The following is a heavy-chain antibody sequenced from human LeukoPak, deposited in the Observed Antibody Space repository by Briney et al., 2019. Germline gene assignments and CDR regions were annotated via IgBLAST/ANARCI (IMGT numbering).Heavy chain of an antibody. J-gene: IGHJ3*02. Sequence: PGGSLRLSCTVSGFTVSSNSMSWVRQAPGKGLEWVSFIYSDNTHYSDSVKGRFTISRDNSKNTLYLQMNSLRAEDTAVYYCAGSGQLAGGAFDIWGQGTMVTVSS. D-gene: IGHD1-26*01. CDR2: IYSDNT. CDR3: AGSGQLAGGAFDI. V-gene: IGHV3-53*01. CDR1: GFTVSSNS.